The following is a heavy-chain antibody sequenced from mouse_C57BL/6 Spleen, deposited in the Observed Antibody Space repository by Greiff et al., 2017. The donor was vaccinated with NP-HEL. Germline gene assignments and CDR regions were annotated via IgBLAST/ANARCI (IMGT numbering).Heavy chain of an antibody. V-gene: IGHV1-82*01. D-gene: IGHD1-1*01. Sequence: QVRLQQSGPELVKPGASVKISCKASGYAFSSSWMNWVKQRPGKGLEWIGRIYPGDGDTNYNGKFKGKATLTADKSSSTAYMQLSSLTSEDSAVYFCAGYYGSTYWYFDVWGTGTTVTVSS. CDR2: IYPGDGDT. CDR1: GYAFSSSW. CDR3: AGYYGSTYWYFDV. J-gene: IGHJ1*03.